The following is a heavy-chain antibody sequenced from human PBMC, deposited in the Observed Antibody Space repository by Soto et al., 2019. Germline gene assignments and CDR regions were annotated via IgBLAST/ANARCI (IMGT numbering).Heavy chain of an antibody. CDR1: GGSISSGGYS. Sequence: SETLSLTCAVSGGSISSGGYSWGWIRQPPGKGLEWIGYIYYSGSTNYNPSLKSRVTISVDTSKNQFSLKLSSVTAADTAVYYCARRYGASFDYWGQGTLVTVSS. CDR2: IYYSGST. J-gene: IGHJ4*02. CDR3: ARRYGASFDY. V-gene: IGHV4-61*08. D-gene: IGHD4-17*01.